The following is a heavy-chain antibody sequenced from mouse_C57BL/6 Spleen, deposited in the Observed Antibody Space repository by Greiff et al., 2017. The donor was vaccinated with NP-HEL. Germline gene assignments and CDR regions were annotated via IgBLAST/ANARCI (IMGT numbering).Heavy chain of an antibody. CDR1: GYAFSSSW. CDR2: IYPGDGGT. Sequence: VQLVESGPELVKPGASVKISCKASGYAFSSSWMNWVKQRPGKGLEWIGRIYPGDGGTNYNGKFTGKATLTADKAASTADMQLSSRTSEDSAVYFCARSYGSDGGQGTTLTVSS. V-gene: IGHV1-82*01. J-gene: IGHJ2*01. D-gene: IGHD3-2*02. CDR3: ARSYGSD.